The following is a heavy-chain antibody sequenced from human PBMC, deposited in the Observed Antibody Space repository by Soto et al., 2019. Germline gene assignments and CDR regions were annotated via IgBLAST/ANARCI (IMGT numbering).Heavy chain of an antibody. Sequence: ASVKVSCKASGYTFTSYDINWVRQATGQGLEWMGWMNPNSGNTGYAQKFQGSVTRTRNNSISTAYMELSSLRSEDTAVYFWARGVGFGESGYYMDVWGKGTSVTVSS. D-gene: IGHD3-10*01. V-gene: IGHV1-8*01. CDR3: ARGVGFGESGYYMDV. J-gene: IGHJ6*03. CDR2: MNPNSGNT. CDR1: GYTFTSYD.